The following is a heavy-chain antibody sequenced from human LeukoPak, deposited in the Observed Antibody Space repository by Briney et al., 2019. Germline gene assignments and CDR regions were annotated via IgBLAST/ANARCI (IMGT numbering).Heavy chain of an antibody. CDR3: AKSRASSGVAPAGYDY. CDR2: ISGSGGST. Sequence: GGSLRLSCAASGFTFSSYSMTWDRQAPGQGLEWVSSISGSGGSTYHADSVKGRFTISRDISKNTLYLQMNSLRAEDTAAYYCAKSRASSGVAPAGYDYWGQGTLVTVSS. J-gene: IGHJ4*02. CDR1: GFTFSSYS. V-gene: IGHV3-23*01. D-gene: IGHD6-13*01.